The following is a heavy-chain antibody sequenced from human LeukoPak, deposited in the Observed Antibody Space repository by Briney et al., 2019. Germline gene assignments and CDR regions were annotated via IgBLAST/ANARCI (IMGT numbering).Heavy chain of an antibody. J-gene: IGHJ6*03. CDR2: INHSGST. D-gene: IGHD5-18*01. CDR1: GGSFSGYY. V-gene: IGHV4-34*01. Sequence: PSETLSLTCAVYGGSFSGYYWSWIRQPPGKGLEWIGEINHSGSTNYNPSLKSRVTISVDTSKNQFSLKLSSVTAADTAVYYRARRPHTAMVFYCYYYYMDVWGKGTTVTVSS. CDR3: ARRPHTAMVFYCYYYYMDV.